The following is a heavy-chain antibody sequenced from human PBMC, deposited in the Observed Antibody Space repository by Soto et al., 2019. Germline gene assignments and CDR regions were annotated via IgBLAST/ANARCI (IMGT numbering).Heavy chain of an antibody. J-gene: IGHJ4*02. Sequence: EVQLVESGGGLVQPGGSLRLSCAASGFTFSSYSMNWVRQAPGKGLEWVSYISSSSSTIYYADSVKGRFTISRDNAKNSLYLQMNSLRAEVTAVYYCARDRSDILTGYYIELDYWGQGTLVTVSS. CDR2: ISSSSSTI. V-gene: IGHV3-48*01. CDR1: GFTFSSYS. CDR3: ARDRSDILTGYYIELDY. D-gene: IGHD3-9*01.